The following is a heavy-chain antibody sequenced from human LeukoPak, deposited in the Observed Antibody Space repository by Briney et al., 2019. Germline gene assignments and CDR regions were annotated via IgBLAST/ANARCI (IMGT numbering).Heavy chain of an antibody. CDR3: ARVAKYYYGSETYYFFEH. CDR2: INQDGSEK. CDR1: GFTFSSDW. D-gene: IGHD3-10*01. J-gene: IGHJ4*02. V-gene: IGHV3-7*01. Sequence: GGSLRLSCAVSGFTFSSDWMIWVRQAPGKGLEWVANINQDGSEKYFVDSVKGRFTISRDNAKNSLYLQMNSLRVEDTAVYYCARVAKYYYGSETYYFFEHWGQGTPVTASS.